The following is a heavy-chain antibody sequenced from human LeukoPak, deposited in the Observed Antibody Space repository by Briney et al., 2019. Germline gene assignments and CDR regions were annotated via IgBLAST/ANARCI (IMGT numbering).Heavy chain of an antibody. J-gene: IGHJ4*02. D-gene: IGHD2-15*01. CDR3: ARDERYCSGGSCYYGGECY. CDR1: AYTFTSYG. Sequence: GASVTVSCTASAYTFTSYGISRVRQAPGQGLERMGWISAYNGNTKYAQKLQGRVTMTTGTATTTAYMELRSMRSDCTAVDYCARDERYCSGGSCYYGGECYWGQGTLFTVSS. CDR2: ISAYNGNT. V-gene: IGHV1-18*01.